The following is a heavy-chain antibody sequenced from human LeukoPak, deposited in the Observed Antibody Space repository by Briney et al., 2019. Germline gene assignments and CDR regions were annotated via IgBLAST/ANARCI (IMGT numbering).Heavy chain of an antibody. CDR1: GFTFSSYS. CDR3: ATDYYDSSGYYTGTY. Sequence: GGSLRLSCAASGFTFSSYSMNWVRQAPGKGLEWVSYISSSSSTIYYADSVKGRFTISRDNAKNSLYLQMNSLRADDTAVYYCATDYYDSSGYYTGTYWGQGTLVTVSS. J-gene: IGHJ4*02. V-gene: IGHV3-48*04. CDR2: ISSSSSTI. D-gene: IGHD3-22*01.